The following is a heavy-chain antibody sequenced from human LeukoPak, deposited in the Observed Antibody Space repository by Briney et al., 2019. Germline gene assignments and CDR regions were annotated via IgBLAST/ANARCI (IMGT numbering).Heavy chain of an antibody. J-gene: IGHJ4*02. D-gene: IGHD2-15*01. V-gene: IGHV3-30*18. CDR1: GFTFSSYG. CDR3: AKAALGYCSGGSCYGDY. CDR2: ISYDGSNK. Sequence: PGRSLRLSCAASGFTFSSYGTHWVRQAPGKGLEWVAVISYDGSNKYYADSVKGRFTISRDNSKNTLYLQMNSLRAEDTAVYYCAKAALGYCSGGSCYGDYWGQGTLVTVSS.